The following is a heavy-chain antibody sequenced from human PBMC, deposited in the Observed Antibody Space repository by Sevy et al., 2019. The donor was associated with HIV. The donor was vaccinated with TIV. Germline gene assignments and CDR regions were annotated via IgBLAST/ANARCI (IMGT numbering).Heavy chain of an antibody. CDR2: ISGSGGST. V-gene: IGHV3-23*01. Sequence: GGSLRLSCAASGFTFSSYAMSWVRQAPGKGLEWVSAISGSGGSTYYADSVKGRFTISRDNSKNTLYLQMNSLRAEDTAVYYCAKDWYYYDSSGYYYYPYFDYCGQGTLVTVSS. D-gene: IGHD3-22*01. J-gene: IGHJ4*02. CDR3: AKDWYYYDSSGYYYYPYFDY. CDR1: GFTFSSYA.